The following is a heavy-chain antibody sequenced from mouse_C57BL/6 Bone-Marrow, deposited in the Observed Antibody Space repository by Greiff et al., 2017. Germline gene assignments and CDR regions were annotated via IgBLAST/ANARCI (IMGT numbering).Heavy chain of an antibody. V-gene: IGHV1-66*01. D-gene: IGHD1-1*01. Sequence: QVQLQQSGPELVKPGASVKISCKASGYSFTSYYIHWVKQRPGQGLEWIGWIYPGSGNTKYNEKFKGKATLTADTSSSTAYRQLSSLTSEDSAVYYCAILVATSYFDYWGQGTTLTVSS. CDR3: AILVATSYFDY. CDR2: IYPGSGNT. CDR1: GYSFTSYY. J-gene: IGHJ2*01.